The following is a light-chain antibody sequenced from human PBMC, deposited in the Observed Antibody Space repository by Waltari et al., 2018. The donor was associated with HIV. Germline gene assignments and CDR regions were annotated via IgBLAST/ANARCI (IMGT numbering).Light chain of an antibody. CDR1: RRHVGPSTF. J-gene: IGLJ2*01. Sequence: QSALTQPPSASGSPGQSVTFSCPGTRRHVGPSTFVSWYPQHPGKAPKPIIYGVNQRPSGVPDRFSGSKSGNTASLTVSGLQADDEADYYCSSYAGPNHLLFGGGTKLTVL. CDR2: GVN. V-gene: IGLV2-8*01. CDR3: SSYAGPNHLL.